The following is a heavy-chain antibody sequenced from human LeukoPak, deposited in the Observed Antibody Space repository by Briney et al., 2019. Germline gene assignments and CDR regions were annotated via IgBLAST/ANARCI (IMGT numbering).Heavy chain of an antibody. J-gene: IGHJ4*02. D-gene: IGHD2-2*01. Sequence: ASVKVSCKASGYTFTSYGISWVRQAPGQGLEWMGWISAYNGNTNYAQKLQGRVTMTTDTSTSTAYMELRSLRSDDTAVYYCARADCSSTSCPSSSWGQGTLVTVSS. V-gene: IGHV1-18*01. CDR2: ISAYNGNT. CDR1: GYTFTSYG. CDR3: ARADCSSTSCPSSS.